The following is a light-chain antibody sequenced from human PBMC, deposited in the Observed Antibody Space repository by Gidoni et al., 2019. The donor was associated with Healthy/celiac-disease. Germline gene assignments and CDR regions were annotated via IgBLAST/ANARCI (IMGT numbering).Light chain of an antibody. CDR2: GAA. CDR3: QQYGSSPPFT. CDR1: QSVSSSY. V-gene: IGKV3-20*01. J-gene: IGKJ3*01. Sequence: ELVLTQSPGTLSLSPGERATLSCRASQSVSSSYLAGYQQQPGQTPSLLIYGAASRATGIPDRFSGCGSGTAFTLTISRLEPEDFAVYYCQQYGSSPPFTFGPGTKVDIK.